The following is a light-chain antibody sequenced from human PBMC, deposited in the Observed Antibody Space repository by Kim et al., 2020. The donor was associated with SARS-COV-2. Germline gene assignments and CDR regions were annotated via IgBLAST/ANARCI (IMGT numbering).Light chain of an antibody. Sequence: IVLTQSPVTLSLSPGERATLSCRASQSISRYLGWYQQKPGQAPRLLISDAANRATGIPARFSGSGSGTDFTLTINSLEPEDFAVYYCQQRSNWPLTFGGGTKVDIK. J-gene: IGKJ4*01. CDR3: QQRSNWPLT. CDR1: QSISRY. CDR2: DAA. V-gene: IGKV3-11*01.